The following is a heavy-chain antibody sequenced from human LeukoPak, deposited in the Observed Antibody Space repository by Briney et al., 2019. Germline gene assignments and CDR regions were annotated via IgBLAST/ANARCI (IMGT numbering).Heavy chain of an antibody. Sequence: ASVRVSCKASGYTFTSYYMHWVRQAPGQGLEWMGIINPSGGSTSYAQKFQGRVTMTRDMSTSTVYMELSSLRSEDTAVYYCARVGPPTLGYCSSTSCSGFDPWGQGTLVTVSS. CDR2: INPSGGST. V-gene: IGHV1-46*01. CDR3: ARVGPPTLGYCSSTSCSGFDP. D-gene: IGHD2-2*01. J-gene: IGHJ5*02. CDR1: GYTFTSYY.